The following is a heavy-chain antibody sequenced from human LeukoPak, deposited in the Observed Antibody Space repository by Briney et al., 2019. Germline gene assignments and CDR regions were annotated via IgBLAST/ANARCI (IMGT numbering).Heavy chain of an antibody. V-gene: IGHV3-23*01. D-gene: IGHD3-10*01. CDR1: GLTFSNYA. J-gene: IGHJ4*02. Sequence: GGSLRLSCAASGLTFSNYAMSWVRQAPGKGLEWVSAFSGRGGSTYYADSVKGRFTISRDDSKNTLYLQMNSLRAEDTAVYFCTRDEVGSGSSYTGTDCWGQGTLVTVSS. CDR2: FSGRGGST. CDR3: TRDEVGSGSSYTGTDC.